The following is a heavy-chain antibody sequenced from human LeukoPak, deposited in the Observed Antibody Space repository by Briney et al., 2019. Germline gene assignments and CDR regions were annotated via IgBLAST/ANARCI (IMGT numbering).Heavy chain of an antibody. CDR1: GFTFSSFA. CDR2: IRGSGGMT. Sequence: PGGSLRLSCAASGFTFSSFAMSWVRQAPGRGLEWVSAIRGSGGMTYYPDSVRGRFAISRDNSKNTPYLQMNSLRAEDTAVYYCARGYSSSWYRRGIHYFDYWGQGTLVTVSS. D-gene: IGHD6-13*01. V-gene: IGHV3-23*01. J-gene: IGHJ4*02. CDR3: ARGYSSSWYRRGIHYFDY.